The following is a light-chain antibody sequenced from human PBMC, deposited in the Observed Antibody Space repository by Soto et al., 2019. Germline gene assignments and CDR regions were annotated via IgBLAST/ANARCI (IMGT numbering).Light chain of an antibody. J-gene: IGLJ1*01. V-gene: IGLV2-14*01. CDR2: EVN. CDR1: SSDVGGYNY. Sequence: QSVLTQPASVSGSPGQSITISCTGTSSDVGGYNYVSWYQQHPAKAPKLMIYEVNNRPSGVSNRFSGSKSGNTASLTISGLQAEDEADYYCSSYTSSSPFVFGTGTKVT. CDR3: SSYTSSSPFV.